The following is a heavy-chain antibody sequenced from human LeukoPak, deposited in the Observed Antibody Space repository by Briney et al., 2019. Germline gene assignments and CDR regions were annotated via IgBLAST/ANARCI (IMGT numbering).Heavy chain of an antibody. V-gene: IGHV3-21*01. CDR1: GLTFSSYG. D-gene: IGHD2-2*01. CDR2: ISSSSSYI. CDR3: ARQHCSSTSCYPIHFDY. J-gene: IGHJ4*02. Sequence: PGGSLRLSCAASGLTFSSYGMSWVRQAPGKGLEWVSSISSSSSYIYYADSVKGRFTISRDNAKNSLYLQMNSLRAEDTAVYYCARQHCSSTSCYPIHFDYWGQGTLVTVSS.